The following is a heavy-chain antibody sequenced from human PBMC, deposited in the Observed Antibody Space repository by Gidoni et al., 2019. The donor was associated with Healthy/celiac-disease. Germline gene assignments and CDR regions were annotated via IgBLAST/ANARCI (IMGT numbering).Heavy chain of an antibody. Sequence: YGISWVRQAPGQGLEWMGGIIPIFGTANYEQKFQGRVTITADESTSTAYMELSSLRSEDTAVYYCARAEYYDILTGDLLLLDVWGQGTTVTVSS. J-gene: IGHJ6*02. CDR2: IIPIFGTA. CDR1: YG. CDR3: ARAEYYDILTGDLLLLDV. D-gene: IGHD3-9*01. V-gene: IGHV1-69*01.